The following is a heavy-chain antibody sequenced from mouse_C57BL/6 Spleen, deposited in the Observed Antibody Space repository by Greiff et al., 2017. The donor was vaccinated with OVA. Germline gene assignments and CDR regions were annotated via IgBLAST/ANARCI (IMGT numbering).Heavy chain of an antibody. V-gene: IGHV7-3*01. CDR2: IRNKANGYTT. CDR1: GFTFTDYY. D-gene: IGHD1-1*01. Sequence: DVKLQESGGGLVQPGGSLSLSCAASGFTFTDYYMSWVRQPPGKALEWLGFIRNKANGYTTEYSASVKGRFTISRDNSQSILYLQMNALRAEDSATYYCARYGYGSSYYAMDYWGQGTSVTVSS. J-gene: IGHJ4*01. CDR3: ARYGYGSSYYAMDY.